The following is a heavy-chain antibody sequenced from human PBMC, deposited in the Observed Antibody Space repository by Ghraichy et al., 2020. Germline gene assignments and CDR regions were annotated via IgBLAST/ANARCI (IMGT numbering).Heavy chain of an antibody. V-gene: IGHV2-5*01. CDR3: AHTRKTSKLRHPNDCMDV. D-gene: IGHD2-21*02. Sequence: SGPTLVKPTQSLTLTCTFSGFSLSTSEVGVAWIRQPPGKAPEWLALIYWNDDKRYNPSLKTRLTITKGTSINQVVLTVTDLDPVDRVTYFCAHTRKTSKLRHPNDCMDVWGQGTTVTVSS. J-gene: IGHJ6*02. CDR1: GFSLSTSEVG. CDR2: IYWNDDK.